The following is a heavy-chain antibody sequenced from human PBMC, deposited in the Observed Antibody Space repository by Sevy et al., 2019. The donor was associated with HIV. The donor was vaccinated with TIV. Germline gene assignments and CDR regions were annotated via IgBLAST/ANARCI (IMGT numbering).Heavy chain of an antibody. Sequence: SETLSLTCTVSGGSISGYYWSWIRQPPGKGLEWIGSIYHSGSTYYNPSLKSRVTISVDTSKNQFSLKLSSVTAADTAVYYCASDTVVPAAISSGYYYYYGMDVWGQGTTVTVSS. CDR1: GGSISGYY. J-gene: IGHJ6*02. CDR3: ASDTVVPAAISSGYYYYYGMDV. V-gene: IGHV4-38-2*02. D-gene: IGHD2-2*01. CDR2: IYHSGST.